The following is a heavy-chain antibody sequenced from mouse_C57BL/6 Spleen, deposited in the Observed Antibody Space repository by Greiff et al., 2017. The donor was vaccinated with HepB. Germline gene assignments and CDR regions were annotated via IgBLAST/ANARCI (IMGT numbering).Heavy chain of an antibody. Sequence: QVQLQQSGPGLVAPSQSLSITCTVSGFSLTSYAISWVRQPPGKGLEWLGVIWTGGGTNYNSALKSRLSISKDNSKSQVFLKMNSLQTDDTARYYCARANALYGSSYGYAMDYWGQGTSVTVSS. V-gene: IGHV2-9-1*01. J-gene: IGHJ4*01. CDR2: IWTGGGT. D-gene: IGHD1-1*01. CDR1: GFSLTSYA. CDR3: ARANALYGSSYGYAMDY.